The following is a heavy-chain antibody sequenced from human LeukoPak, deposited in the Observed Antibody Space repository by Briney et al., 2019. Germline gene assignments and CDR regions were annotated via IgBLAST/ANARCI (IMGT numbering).Heavy chain of an antibody. Sequence: ASVKVSCKASGGTFSSYAISWVRQAPGQGLEWMGGIIPIFGTANYAQKFQGRVTITADKSTSTAYMELSSLRSEDTAVYYCARDRGSGSSGYFDYWGQGTLVTVSS. CDR3: ARDRGSGSSGYFDY. CDR2: IIPIFGTA. V-gene: IGHV1-69*06. J-gene: IGHJ4*02. D-gene: IGHD3-10*01. CDR1: GGTFSSYA.